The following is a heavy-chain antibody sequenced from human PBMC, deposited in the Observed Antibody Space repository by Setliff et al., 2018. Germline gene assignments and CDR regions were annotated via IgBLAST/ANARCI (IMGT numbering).Heavy chain of an antibody. J-gene: IGHJ3*02. CDR3: ARLGPSRGAFDI. CDR1: GFTFSSYA. D-gene: IGHD3-10*01. CDR2: ISYDGSNK. V-gene: IGHV3-30-3*01. Sequence: GGSLRLSCAASGFTFSSYAMHWVRQAPGKGLEWVAVISYDGSNKYYADSVKGRFTISRDNSKNTLYLQMSSLRAEDTAVYYCARLGPSRGAFDIWGQGTMVTVSS.